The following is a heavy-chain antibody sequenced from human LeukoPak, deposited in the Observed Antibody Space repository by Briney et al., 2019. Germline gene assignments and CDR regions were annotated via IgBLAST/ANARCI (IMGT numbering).Heavy chain of an antibody. J-gene: IGHJ6*02. CDR2: INPSGGST. Sequence: GASVKVSCKASGYTFTSYYMHWVRQAPGQGLEWMGIINPSGGSTSYAQKFQGRVTMTRDTSTSTVYMELSSLRSEDTAVYYCARELLHTMIVVDDYGMDVWGQGTTVTVSS. D-gene: IGHD3-22*01. CDR1: GYTFTSYY. CDR3: ARELLHTMIVVDDYGMDV. V-gene: IGHV1-46*01.